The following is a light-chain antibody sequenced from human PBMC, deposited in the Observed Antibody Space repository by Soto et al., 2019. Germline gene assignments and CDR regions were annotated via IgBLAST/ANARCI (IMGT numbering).Light chain of an antibody. CDR2: GAS. V-gene: IGKV3-20*01. CDR3: QQYGSSPRK. Sequence: VVLTQSPVALSLSPGERATLSFRASQSVSSSYLAWYQQKPGQAPRLLIYGASSRATGIPDRFSGSGSGTDFTLTISRLEPEDFAVYYCQQYGSSPRKFGQGTKVDIK. J-gene: IGKJ1*01. CDR1: QSVSSSY.